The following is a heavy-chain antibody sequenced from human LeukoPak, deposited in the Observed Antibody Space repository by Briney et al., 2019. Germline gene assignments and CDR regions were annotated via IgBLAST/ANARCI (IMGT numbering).Heavy chain of an antibody. CDR2: INHSGST. J-gene: IGHJ5*02. CDR3: ARGDGDYGGWFDP. Sequence: SETLSLTCAVYGGSFSGYYWSWIRQPPGKGLEWIGEINHSGSTNYNPSLKSRVTISVDTSKNQFSLKLSSVTAADTAVYYCARGDGDYGGWFDPWGQGTWSPSPQ. D-gene: IGHD4-17*01. V-gene: IGHV4-34*01. CDR1: GGSFSGYY.